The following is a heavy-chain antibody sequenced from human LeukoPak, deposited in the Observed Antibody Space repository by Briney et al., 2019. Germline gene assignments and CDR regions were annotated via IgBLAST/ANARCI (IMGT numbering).Heavy chain of an antibody. J-gene: IGHJ4*02. Sequence: SETLSLTCTFSGGSISSYHWNWIRQTPGKGLEWIGYMYYTGVSNYNPSLKSRVAISVDSSKKQFSLKVTSVTAADTAIYYCTTIKRGDIFGYFDFWGQGALVTVSS. V-gene: IGHV4-59*01. D-gene: IGHD5-18*01. CDR3: TTIKRGDIFGYFDF. CDR2: MYYTGVS. CDR1: GGSISSYH.